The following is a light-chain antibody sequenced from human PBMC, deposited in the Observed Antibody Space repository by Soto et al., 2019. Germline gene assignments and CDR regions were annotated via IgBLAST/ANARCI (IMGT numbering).Light chain of an antibody. V-gene: IGLV2-14*01. CDR3: SSYTSSSTVV. J-gene: IGLJ2*01. Sequence: QSALTQPASVSGSPGQSITIFCTGTSSDVGGYNYVSWYQHHPGKAPKLMIYEVSNRPSGVSNRFSGSKSGNTASLTISGLQAEDEADYYCSSYTSSSTVVFGEGTKLTVL. CDR2: EVS. CDR1: SSDVGGYNY.